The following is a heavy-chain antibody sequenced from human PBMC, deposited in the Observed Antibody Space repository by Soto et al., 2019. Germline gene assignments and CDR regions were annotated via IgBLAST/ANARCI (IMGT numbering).Heavy chain of an antibody. J-gene: IGHJ6*02. D-gene: IGHD3-10*01. V-gene: IGHV3-30*19. Sequence: QVQLVESGGGVVQPGRSLRLSCAASGFTLSNYGMHGVRQAPSKGLEWVAVISYDASNIYYADSVRGRFTISRDNSNNTVYLERNSQRVKDKAVYYCVRVGDYSGCFPYDGMDVCGQGTTVT. CDR3: VRVGDYSGCFPYDGMDV. CDR2: ISYDASNI. CDR1: GFTLSNYG.